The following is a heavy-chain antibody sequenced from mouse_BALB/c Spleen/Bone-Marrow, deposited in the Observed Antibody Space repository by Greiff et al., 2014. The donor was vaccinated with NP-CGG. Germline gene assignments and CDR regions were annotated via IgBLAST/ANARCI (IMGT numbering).Heavy chain of an antibody. Sequence: QVQLQQSGPGLVAPSQSLSITCTVSGFSLTGYGVNWVRQPPGKGLEWLGMIYVDGSTDYNSALKSRLSISKDNSKSQVFLKMNRPEADDTARYCCARGGGNPFAYWGQGTLVTVSA. CDR2: IYVDGST. CDR3: ARGGGNPFAY. CDR1: GFSLTGYG. V-gene: IGHV2-6-7*01. D-gene: IGHD2-1*01. J-gene: IGHJ3*01.